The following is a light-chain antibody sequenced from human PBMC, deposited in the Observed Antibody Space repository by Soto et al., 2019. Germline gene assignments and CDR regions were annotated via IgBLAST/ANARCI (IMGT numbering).Light chain of an antibody. CDR1: QSISSW. J-gene: IGKJ4*01. CDR3: QQYDNYKPLT. CDR2: DAS. Sequence: DIQMTPSPSTLSASVGDSVTITCRASQSISSWLAWYPQKPGKAPKLLIFDASSLESGTPSRFSGRRSGTQFTLTINGLQPDDFATYYCQQYDNYKPLTFGGGTKVDI. V-gene: IGKV1-5*01.